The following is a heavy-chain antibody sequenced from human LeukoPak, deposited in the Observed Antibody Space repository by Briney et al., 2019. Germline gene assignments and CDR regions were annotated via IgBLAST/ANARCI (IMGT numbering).Heavy chain of an antibody. J-gene: IGHJ4*02. CDR1: GGSISRYY. CDR3: AREDVWGNNRPKGHFDY. CDR2: IYGRGST. Sequence: SETLSLTCAVSGGSISRYYWSWIRQPPGKGLEWIGYIYGRGSTNYNPSLKSRVTVSVDTSKNQFSLNLNSVTAADTAVYYCAREDVWGNNRPKGHFDYWGQGTLVTVSS. D-gene: IGHD3-16*02. V-gene: IGHV4-59*01.